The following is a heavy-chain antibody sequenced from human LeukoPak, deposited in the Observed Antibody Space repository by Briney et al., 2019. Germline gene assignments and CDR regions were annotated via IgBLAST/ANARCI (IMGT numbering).Heavy chain of an antibody. Sequence: PGGSLRLSCAASGFTFDSYGMHWVRQAPGKGLEWVAVISKDGSDKYYPGSVRGRFTISRDNSKNTIYLQMDSLRAEDTAIYYCARDYWWNYDYWGQGTLVTVSS. J-gene: IGHJ4*02. CDR2: ISKDGSDK. CDR3: ARDYWWNYDY. V-gene: IGHV3-30*03. CDR1: GFTFDSYG. D-gene: IGHD1-7*01.